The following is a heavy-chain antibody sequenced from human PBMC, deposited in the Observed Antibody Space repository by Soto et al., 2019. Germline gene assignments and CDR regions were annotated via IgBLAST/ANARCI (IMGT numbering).Heavy chain of an antibody. CDR1: GGTFSSYA. CDR2: IIPIFGTA. CDR3: ARDGRGYDILTGYSN. J-gene: IGHJ4*02. V-gene: IGHV1-69*13. Sequence: SVKVSCKASGGTFSSYAISWVRQAPGQGLEWMGGIIPIFGTANYAQKFQGRVTITADESTSTAYMELSSLRSEDTAVYYCARDGRGYDILTGYSNWGQGTLVTVSS. D-gene: IGHD3-9*01.